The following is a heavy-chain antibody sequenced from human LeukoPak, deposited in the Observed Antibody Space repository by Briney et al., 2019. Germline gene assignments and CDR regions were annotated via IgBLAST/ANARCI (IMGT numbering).Heavy chain of an antibody. J-gene: IGHJ4*02. D-gene: IGHD3-10*01. V-gene: IGHV3-23*01. CDR2: TSGSGGST. CDR1: GFTFTRYP. Sequence: GGSLRLSCAASGFTFTRYPMSCVRQAPGKGLEWVSATSGSGGSTYSVDSVKGRFTISRDNAKNSLYLQMNSLRDEDTAVYNCARGSHYFAYWGQGTLATVSS. CDR3: ARGSHYFAY.